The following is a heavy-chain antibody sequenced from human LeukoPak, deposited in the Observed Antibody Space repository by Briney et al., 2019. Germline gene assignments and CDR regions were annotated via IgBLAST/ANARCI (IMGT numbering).Heavy chain of an antibody. V-gene: IGHV3-21*01. Sequence: GGSLTLSCAASGFTFSSYSMNWVRQAPGRGLEWVSYISSSSSYIYYADSVKGRFTISRDNAKNSLYLQMNSLRAEDTAVYYCARAQELADFDYWGQGTLVTVSS. CDR1: GFTFSSYS. CDR2: ISSSSSYI. D-gene: IGHD6-13*01. J-gene: IGHJ4*02. CDR3: ARAQELADFDY.